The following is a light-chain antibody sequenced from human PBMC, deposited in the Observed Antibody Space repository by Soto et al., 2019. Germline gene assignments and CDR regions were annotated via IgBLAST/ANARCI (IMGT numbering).Light chain of an antibody. J-gene: IGKJ1*01. Sequence: DIQMTQSPSSLSASVGDRVTITCRASQAINKYLAWYQQKPGKVPKLLIYDVSTLQAGVPSRFSGSGFGTDFMLTISSLQPEDVATYYCQSYNNAPQAFGQGTKVELK. CDR1: QAINKY. CDR3: QSYNNAPQA. V-gene: IGKV1-27*01. CDR2: DVS.